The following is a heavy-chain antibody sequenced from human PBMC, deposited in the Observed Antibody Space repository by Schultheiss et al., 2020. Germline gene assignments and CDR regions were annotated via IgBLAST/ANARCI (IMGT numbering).Heavy chain of an antibody. CDR1: GFTFSRYA. V-gene: IGHV3-23*01. CDR3: AKTGPPVVVVAASPIYYFDY. J-gene: IGHJ4*02. D-gene: IGHD2-15*01. CDR2: ISGSGGST. Sequence: GGSLRLSCAASGFTFSRYAMSWVRQAPGKGLEWVSAISGSGGSTYYADSVKGRFTISRDNSKNTLYVQMNSLRAEDTAVYYCAKTGPPVVVVAASPIYYFDYWGQGTLVTVPS.